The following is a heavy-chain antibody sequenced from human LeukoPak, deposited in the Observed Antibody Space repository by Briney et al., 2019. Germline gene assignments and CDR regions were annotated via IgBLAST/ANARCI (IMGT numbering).Heavy chain of an antibody. J-gene: IGHJ5*02. CDR3: ARRVDEIFWSGYYTRYGWFDP. Sequence: SGTLSLTCAVSGYFISSGYYWGWIRQPPGKGLEWIGSIYHSGSTYYNPSLKSRVTISVDTSKNQFSLKLSSVTAADTAVYYCARRVDEIFWSGYYTRYGWFDPWGQGTLVTVSS. CDR1: GYFISSGYY. D-gene: IGHD3-3*01. CDR2: IYHSGST. V-gene: IGHV4-38-2*01.